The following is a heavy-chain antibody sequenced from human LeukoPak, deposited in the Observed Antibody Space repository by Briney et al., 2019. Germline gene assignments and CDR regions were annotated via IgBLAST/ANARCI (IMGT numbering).Heavy chain of an antibody. CDR1: GFTFSSYW. Sequence: GGSLTLSCAASGFTFSSYWMTWVRQAPDKGLEWVAFIRYDGSNKYYADSVKGRFTISRDNSKNTLYLQMNSLRAEDTAVYYCARDFGRGGYYYDSSGCRNWGQGTLVTVSS. CDR3: ARDFGRGGYYYDSSGCRN. J-gene: IGHJ4*02. D-gene: IGHD3-22*01. CDR2: IRYDGSNK. V-gene: IGHV3-30*02.